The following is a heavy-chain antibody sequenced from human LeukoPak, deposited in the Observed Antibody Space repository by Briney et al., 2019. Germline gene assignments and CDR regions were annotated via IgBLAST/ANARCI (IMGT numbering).Heavy chain of an antibody. J-gene: IGHJ4*02. V-gene: IGHV3-23*01. CDR2: IRGSGGST. Sequence: SGGSLRLSCAAPGFTFSSYAMSWVRQAPGKGLEWVSAIRGSGGSTYYADSVKGRFTISRDNSKNTLYLQMNSLRAEDTAVYYCAKHQWLVEEYYFDYWGQGTLVTVSS. CDR1: GFTFSSYA. D-gene: IGHD6-19*01. CDR3: AKHQWLVEEYYFDY.